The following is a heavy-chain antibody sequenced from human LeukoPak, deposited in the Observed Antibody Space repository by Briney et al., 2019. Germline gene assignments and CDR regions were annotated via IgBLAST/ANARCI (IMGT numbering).Heavy chain of an antibody. V-gene: IGHV1-18*01. CDR2: ISAYNGNT. J-gene: IGHJ1*01. CDR1: GYTFTSYG. Sequence: ASVKVSCKASGYTFTSYGISWVRQAPGQGLEWMGWISAYNGNTNYAQKLQGRVTMTTDTSTSTAYMELRSLRSDDTAVYYCARPYYYDSSGYEFQHWGQGTLVTVSS. D-gene: IGHD3-22*01. CDR3: ARPYYYDSSGYEFQH.